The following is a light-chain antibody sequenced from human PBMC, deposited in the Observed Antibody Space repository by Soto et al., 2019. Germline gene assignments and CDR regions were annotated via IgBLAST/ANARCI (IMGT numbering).Light chain of an antibody. V-gene: IGKV1-12*01. CDR1: QDISSW. CDR3: QQANSFPRT. CDR2: AAS. Sequence: DILMTQSPSSVSASVGDRVTITCRASQDISSWLAWYQQKPGKAPKLLIYAASTLQSGVPSRFSGSESGTDFTLTISSLQPEDFATYYCQQANSFPRTFGQGTKLEIK. J-gene: IGKJ2*01.